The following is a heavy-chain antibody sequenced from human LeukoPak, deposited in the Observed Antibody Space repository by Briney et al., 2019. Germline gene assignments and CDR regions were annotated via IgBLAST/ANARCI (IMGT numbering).Heavy chain of an antibody. J-gene: IGHJ4*02. D-gene: IGHD6-13*01. CDR2: MKSNSGDT. Sequence: GASVKVSCKTSGYTFTGYDINWVRQAPGQGLEWMGGMKSNSGDTHFAQKFQGRVTMTRNTSISTAFMELSSLRSEDTAVYYCARGEYSSSWYPFDNWGQGSLVTVSS. V-gene: IGHV1-8*01. CDR1: GYTFTGYD. CDR3: ARGEYSSSWYPFDN.